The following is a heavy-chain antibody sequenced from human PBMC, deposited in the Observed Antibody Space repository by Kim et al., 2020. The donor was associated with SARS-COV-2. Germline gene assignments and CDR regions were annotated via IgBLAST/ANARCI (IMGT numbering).Heavy chain of an antibody. CDR1: GLTFSSYW. J-gene: IGHJ4*02. CDR3: AAYDAVKGSFAY. V-gene: IGHV3-74*03. Sequence: GGSLRLSCVASGLTFSSYWMQWVRQVPGKGLVWASRINSDGRSTAYGDFVKGRFTISRDNAGNTVYLQMNSLRAEDTSVYFCAAYDAVKGSFAYWGQGTLVTVSS. D-gene: IGHD3-16*01. CDR2: INSDGRST.